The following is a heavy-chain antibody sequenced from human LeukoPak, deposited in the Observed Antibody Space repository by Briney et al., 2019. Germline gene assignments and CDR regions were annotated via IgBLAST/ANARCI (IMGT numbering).Heavy chain of an antibody. Sequence: SETLSLTCTVSGGSISSHYWSWIRQPPGKGLEWIAYLFDSVNTKDNPSLQSRLTLSADTSKNQFSLRLSSVTAADTVVYYCATIKRGSIFGYFDFWGQGIKVTVSS. J-gene: IGHJ4*02. CDR2: LFDSVNT. CDR1: GGSISSHY. V-gene: IGHV4-59*11. CDR3: ATIKRGSIFGYFDF. D-gene: IGHD5-18*01.